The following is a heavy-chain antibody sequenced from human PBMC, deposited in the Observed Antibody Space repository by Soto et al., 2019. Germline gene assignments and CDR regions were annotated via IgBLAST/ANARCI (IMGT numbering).Heavy chain of an antibody. CDR3: ARRVYSGYDSAKIYYYYYYMDV. D-gene: IGHD5-12*01. CDR2: IYSGGST. Sequence: GGSLRLSCAASGFTVSSNYMSWVRQAPGKGLEWVSVIYSGGSTYYADSVKGRFTISRHNSKNTLYLQMNSLRAEDTAVYYCARRVYSGYDSAKIYYYYYYMDVWGKGTTVTVSS. CDR1: GFTVSSNY. V-gene: IGHV3-53*04. J-gene: IGHJ6*03.